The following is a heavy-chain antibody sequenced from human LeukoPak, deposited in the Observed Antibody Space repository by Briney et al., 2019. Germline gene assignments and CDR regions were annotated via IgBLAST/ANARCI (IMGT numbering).Heavy chain of an antibody. D-gene: IGHD6-13*01. V-gene: IGHV3-21*01. Sequence: GGSLRLSCAASGFTLSSYSMNWVRQAPGKGLEWVSSISSSSSYIYYADSVKGRFTISRDNAKNSLYLQMNSLRAEGTAVYYCARLPGIAAAYSNYWGQGTLVTVSS. CDR2: ISSSSSYI. CDR1: GFTLSSYS. CDR3: ARLPGIAAAYSNY. J-gene: IGHJ4*02.